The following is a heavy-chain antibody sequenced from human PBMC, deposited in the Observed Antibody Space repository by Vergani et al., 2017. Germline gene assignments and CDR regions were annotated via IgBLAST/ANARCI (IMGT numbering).Heavy chain of an antibody. V-gene: IGHV3-9*01. Sequence: EVQLVESWGGLVQPGRSLRLSCAASGFTFDDYAMHWVRQAPGKGLEWVSGISWNSGSIGYADSVKGRFTISRDNAKNSLYLQMNSLRAEDTALYYCAKVCGSTSCPYGGGAFDVWGHGTMVTVSS. J-gene: IGHJ3*01. D-gene: IGHD2-2*01. CDR1: GFTFDDYA. CDR3: AKVCGSTSCPYGGGAFDV. CDR2: ISWNSGSI.